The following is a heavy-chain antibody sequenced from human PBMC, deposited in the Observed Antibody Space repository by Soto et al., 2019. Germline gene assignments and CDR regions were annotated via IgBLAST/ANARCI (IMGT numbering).Heavy chain of an antibody. D-gene: IGHD6-13*01. J-gene: IGHJ4*02. CDR2: IYYSGST. Sequence: SETLSLTCTVSGGSISSYYWSWIRPPPGKGLEWIGYIYYSGSTYYNPSLKSRVTISVDTSKNQFSLKLSSVTAADTAVYYCARVGPKGQLAYYFDYWGQGTLVTVSS. CDR1: GGSISSYY. V-gene: IGHV4-59*12. CDR3: ARVGPKGQLAYYFDY.